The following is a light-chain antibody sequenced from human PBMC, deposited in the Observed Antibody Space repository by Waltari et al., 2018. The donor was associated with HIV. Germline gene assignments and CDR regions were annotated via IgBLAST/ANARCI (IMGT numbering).Light chain of an antibody. CDR1: SSNVGDYNY. J-gene: IGLJ2*01. CDR3: GSYITNTNVL. CDR2: EVS. Sequence: QSALTQPASVSGSRGQSITISCTGTSSNVGDYNYVSWYQPHPGKAPQLRIYEVSNRPSGVSNRFSGSKSGNTASLTISGLQADDEAYYYCGSYITNTNVLFGGGTRLTVL. V-gene: IGLV2-14*01.